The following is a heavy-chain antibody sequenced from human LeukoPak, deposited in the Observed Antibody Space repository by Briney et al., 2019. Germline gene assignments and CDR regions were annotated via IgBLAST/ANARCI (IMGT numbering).Heavy chain of an antibody. CDR2: ITYDGITT. CDR3: VKEQSSGNYRTADF. V-gene: IGHV3-30*18. J-gene: IGHJ4*02. CDR1: GFTLSSCG. D-gene: IGHD3-10*01. Sequence: GTSLRLSCAASGFTLSSCGMHWVRQAPGKGQEWVAVITYDGITTYFDDSVKGRFTISRDTSKSMLYLQMNSLRPEDTAVYYCVKEQSSGNYRTADFWGQGTLVTVSS.